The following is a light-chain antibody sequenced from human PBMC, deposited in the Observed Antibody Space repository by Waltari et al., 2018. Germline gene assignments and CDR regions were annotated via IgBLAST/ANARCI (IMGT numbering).Light chain of an antibody. Sequence: QSALTQPASVSGSPGQSITISCTGTSSYIGVYNYVSWYQQHPGKAPRLMIYDVTDRPSGVSNRFSGSKSGNTASLTISGLQAEDEADYYCSSYTSGTAVVFGGGTTLTVL. J-gene: IGLJ2*01. V-gene: IGLV2-14*03. CDR1: SSYIGVYNY. CDR3: SSYTSGTAVV. CDR2: DVT.